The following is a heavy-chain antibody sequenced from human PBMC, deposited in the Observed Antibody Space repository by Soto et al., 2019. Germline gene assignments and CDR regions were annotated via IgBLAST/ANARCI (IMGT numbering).Heavy chain of an antibody. V-gene: IGHV4-39*01. CDR2: INHSGST. Sequence: PSETLSLTCTVSSVSIFSNSYYWGWIRQAPGKGLEWIATINHSGSTYHNPSLKSRVTISVDTSKNQFSLNLSSVTAADTAVYYCARRYAPRYSSGNNHFDLWGQGTLVTVPS. CDR1: SVSIFSNSYY. CDR3: ARRYAPRYSSGNNHFDL. D-gene: IGHD2-15*01. J-gene: IGHJ4*02.